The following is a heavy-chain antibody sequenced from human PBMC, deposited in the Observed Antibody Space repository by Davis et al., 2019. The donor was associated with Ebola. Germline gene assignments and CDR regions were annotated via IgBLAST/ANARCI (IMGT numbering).Heavy chain of an antibody. CDR3: ARGDGYNSPFDY. Sequence: PGGSLRLSCAASEFTFSDHSMNWVRQAPGKGLDWISYISGGSRTIYYADSVKGRFTISRDNAKNTLYLQMNSLRAEDTAVYYCARGDGYNSPFDYWGQGTLVTVSS. V-gene: IGHV3-48*04. CDR1: EFTFSDHS. CDR2: ISGGSRTI. D-gene: IGHD5-24*01. J-gene: IGHJ4*02.